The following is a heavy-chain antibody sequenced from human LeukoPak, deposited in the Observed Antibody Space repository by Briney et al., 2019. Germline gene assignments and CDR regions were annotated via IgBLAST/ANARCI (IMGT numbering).Heavy chain of an antibody. V-gene: IGHV3-7*01. CDR2: IKQDGSEK. CDR1: GFTSSIYW. J-gene: IGHJ4*02. D-gene: IGHD6-19*01. CDR3: ARVAQWPKVAFDY. Sequence: GGSLRLSCVASGFTSSIYWMSWVRQAPGKGLEWVASIKQDGSEKKYVDSVKGRFTIFGDNAKNSVYLQMNSLRAEDTAVYYCARVAQWPKVAFDYWGQGTLVTVSS.